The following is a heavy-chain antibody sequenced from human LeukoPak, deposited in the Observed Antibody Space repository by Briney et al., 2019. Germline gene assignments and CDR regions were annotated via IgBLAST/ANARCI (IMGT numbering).Heavy chain of an antibody. CDR1: GYTFTRYG. Sequence: GASVKVSCKASGYTFTRYGLSRVRQSPGQGLEGMGCISAYNSNTNYPQKPDATVPMTNHTSTSTAYRQLRSLRSDDPAVYYLARSLVIADLDWFDPGGQGTLVTVS. J-gene: IGHJ5*02. CDR3: ARSLVIADLDWFDP. CDR2: ISAYNSNT. V-gene: IGHV1-18*01. D-gene: IGHD3-22*01.